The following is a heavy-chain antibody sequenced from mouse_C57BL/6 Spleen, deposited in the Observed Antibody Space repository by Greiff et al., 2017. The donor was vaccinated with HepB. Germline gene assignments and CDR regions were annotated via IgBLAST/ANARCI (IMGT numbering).Heavy chain of an antibody. J-gene: IGHJ1*03. CDR3: ARGPGRNWYFDV. Sequence: EVKLVESGGGLVKPGGSLKLSCEASGFTFSSYAMSWVRQTPEKRLEWVATISDGGSYTYYPDNVKGRFTISRDNSKNNLYLQMSHLKSEDTAMYYCARGPGRNWYFDVWGTGTTVTVSS. D-gene: IGHD4-1*01. CDR2: ISDGGSYT. CDR1: GFTFSSYA. V-gene: IGHV5-4*03.